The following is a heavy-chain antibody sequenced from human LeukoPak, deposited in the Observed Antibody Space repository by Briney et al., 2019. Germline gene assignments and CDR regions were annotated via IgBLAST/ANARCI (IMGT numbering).Heavy chain of an antibody. D-gene: IGHD3-9*01. CDR1: GFTFSSYG. CDR3: ARGGASRYFDWLLDY. J-gene: IGHJ4*02. V-gene: IGHV3-48*04. Sequence: GGSLRLSCAASGFTFSSYGMHWVRQAPGKGLEWVSYISSSSSTIYYADSVKGRFTISRDNAKNSLYLQMNSLRAEDTAVYYCARGGASRYFDWLLDYWGQGTLVTVSS. CDR2: ISSSSSTI.